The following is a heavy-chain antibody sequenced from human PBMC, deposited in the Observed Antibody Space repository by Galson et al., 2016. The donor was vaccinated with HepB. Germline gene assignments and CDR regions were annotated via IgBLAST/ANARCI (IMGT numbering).Heavy chain of an antibody. D-gene: IGHD2-8*02. CDR2: IYQSGTT. J-gene: IGHJ4*02. Sequence: ETLSLTCAVSGSSVNSDNCWRWVRQTPGKGLVWIGEIYQSGTTNYNPSLKSRVTISLDKTRNEFSLKLTSVTAADTAVYYCAPLAYCTAGTCYRVQWGQGNLVTVSS. CDR3: APLAYCTAGTCYRVQ. CDR1: GSSVNSDNC. V-gene: IGHV4-4*02.